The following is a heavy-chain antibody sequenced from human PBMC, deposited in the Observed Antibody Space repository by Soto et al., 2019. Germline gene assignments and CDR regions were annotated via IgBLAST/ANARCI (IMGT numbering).Heavy chain of an antibody. V-gene: IGHV2-5*02. CDR2: IYWDDDK. CDR3: AHVNPQNVGNWFDP. D-gene: IGHD1-26*01. J-gene: IGHJ5*02. CDR1: GFSLSTSGVG. Sequence: QITLKESGPTLVKPTQTLTLTCTFSGFSLSTSGVGVGWIRQPPGKALEWLALIYWDDDKRYSPSLKSRLTITKYTSKNQVVLTMTNMDPVDTATYYCAHVNPQNVGNWFDPWGQGTLVTVSS.